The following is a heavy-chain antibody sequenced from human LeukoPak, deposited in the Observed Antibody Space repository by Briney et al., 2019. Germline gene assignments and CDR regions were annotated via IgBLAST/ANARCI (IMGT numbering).Heavy chain of an antibody. Sequence: ASVKVSCKASGYTFTGYYMHWVRQAPGQGLEWMGWINPNSGGTNYAQKFQGRVTMTRDTSISTAYMELSRLRSEDTAVYYCARGGSIRIAALHYWGQGTLVTVSS. CDR1: GYTFTGYY. D-gene: IGHD6-6*01. CDR3: ARGGSIRIAALHY. V-gene: IGHV1-2*02. J-gene: IGHJ4*02. CDR2: INPNSGGT.